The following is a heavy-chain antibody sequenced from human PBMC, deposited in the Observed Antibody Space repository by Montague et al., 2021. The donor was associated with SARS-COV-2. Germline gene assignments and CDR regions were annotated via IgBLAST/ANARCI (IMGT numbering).Heavy chain of an antibody. V-gene: IGHV6-1*01. Sequence: CAISGDSVCGVVARCRWERQTPALELQLMGGSYYRPKRYNDYAESVKSRITIDPDTSKHQFSLHLNSVTPEDTAVYYCARIPVGSKYYFDFWGQGTLVTVSS. CDR1: GDSVCGVVAR. CDR2: SYYRPKRYN. D-gene: IGHD2-2*01. CDR3: ARIPVGSKYYFDF. J-gene: IGHJ4*02.